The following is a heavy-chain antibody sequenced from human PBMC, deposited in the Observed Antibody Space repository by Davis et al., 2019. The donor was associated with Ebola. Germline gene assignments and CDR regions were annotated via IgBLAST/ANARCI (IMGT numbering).Heavy chain of an antibody. D-gene: IGHD2-15*01. V-gene: IGHV3-23*01. J-gene: IGHJ4*02. CDR3: AREARYCSGGSCYRHYYFDY. CDR2: MSASGGVT. CDR1: GFTFSSFG. Sequence: PGGSLRLSCAASGFTFSSFGMSWVRQAPGKGLEWISAMSASGGVTHYADSVKGRFAISRDNAKNSLHLQINSLRAEDTALYYCAREARYCSGGSCYRHYYFDYWGQGTLVTVSS.